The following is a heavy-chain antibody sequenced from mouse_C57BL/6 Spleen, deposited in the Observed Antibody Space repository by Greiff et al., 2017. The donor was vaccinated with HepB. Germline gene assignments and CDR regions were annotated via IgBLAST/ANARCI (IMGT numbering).Heavy chain of an antibody. CDR2: ISYDGSN. J-gene: IGHJ3*01. CDR1: GYSITSCYY. CDR3: ARGGNGNLFAY. Sequence: EVQLQESGPGLVKPSQSLSLTCSVTGYSITSCYYWNWIRQFPGNKLEWMGYISYDGSNNYNPSLKNRISITRDTSKNQFFLKLNSVTTEDTATYYCARGGNGNLFAYWGQGTLVTVSA. V-gene: IGHV3-6*01. D-gene: IGHD2-1*01.